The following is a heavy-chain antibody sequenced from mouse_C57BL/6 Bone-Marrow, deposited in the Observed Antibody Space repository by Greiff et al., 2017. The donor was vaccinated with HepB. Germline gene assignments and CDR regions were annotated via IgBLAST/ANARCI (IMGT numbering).Heavy chain of an antibody. D-gene: IGHD2-4*01. J-gene: IGHJ3*01. Sequence: EVKLVESGPELVKPGASVKISCKASGYTFTDYYMNWVKQSHGKSLEWIGDINPNNGGTSYNQKFKGKATLTVDKSSSTAYMELRSLTSEDSAVYYCAREGDYDWFAYWGQGTRVTVSA. CDR3: AREGDYDWFAY. CDR1: GYTFTDYY. V-gene: IGHV1-26*01. CDR2: INPNNGGT.